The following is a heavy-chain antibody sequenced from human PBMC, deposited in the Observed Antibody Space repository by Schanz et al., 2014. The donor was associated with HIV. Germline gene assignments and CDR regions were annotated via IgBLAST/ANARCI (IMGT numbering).Heavy chain of an antibody. CDR2: ISAYNGNT. CDR1: GGTFTNYV. V-gene: IGHV1-18*01. D-gene: IGHD6-13*01. CDR3: ARGRSSAWYDY. Sequence: QVQLVQSGAEVKKPGSSVKVSCKASGGTFTNYVINWVRQAPGQGLEWMGWISAYNGNTNYAPKFQGRVTMTRDTSTTTVYMELRSLRSDDTAVYYCARGRSSAWYDYWGPGTLVTVSS. J-gene: IGHJ4*02.